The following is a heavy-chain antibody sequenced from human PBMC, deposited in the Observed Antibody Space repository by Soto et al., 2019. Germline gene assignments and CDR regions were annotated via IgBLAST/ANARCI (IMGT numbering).Heavy chain of an antibody. V-gene: IGHV3-53*01. D-gene: IGHD1-1*01. J-gene: IGHJ3*01. CDR2: VYDADGK. Sequence: PGESLKISCAVVGMTVSGKKYVAWVRQAPGKGLEWVSGVYDADGKYYADSVKGRFTTSRDSSKTIVYLEMNDLGPEDTAIYYCATWLQREHAYDVWGQGTTVTVSS. CDR1: GMTVSGKKY. CDR3: ATWLQREHAYDV.